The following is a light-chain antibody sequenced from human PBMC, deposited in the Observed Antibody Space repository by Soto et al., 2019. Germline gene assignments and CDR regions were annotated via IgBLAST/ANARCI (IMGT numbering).Light chain of an antibody. CDR3: SSYTSRSTVV. J-gene: IGLJ2*01. Sequence: QSALTQPPSVSGSPGQSLTISCTGTSSDVGGYNFVSWYQQHPGKAPKLMIYDVSNRPSGVSNRFSGSKSGNTASLTISGLQAEDEADYYCSSYTSRSTVVFGGGTKLTVL. CDR1: SSDVGGYNF. CDR2: DVS. V-gene: IGLV2-14*01.